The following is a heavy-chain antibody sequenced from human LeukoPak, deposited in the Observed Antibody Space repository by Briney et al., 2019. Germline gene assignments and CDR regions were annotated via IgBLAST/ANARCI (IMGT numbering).Heavy chain of an antibody. CDR2: ISAYNGNT. J-gene: IGHJ4*02. CDR3: ARDLVPPNYYDSSGYYPNFDY. CDR1: GYTFTRYG. D-gene: IGHD3-22*01. V-gene: IGHV1-18*01. Sequence: ASVKVSCKASGYTFTRYGISWVRQAPGQGLEWMGWISAYNGNTNYAQKLQGRVTMTTDTSTSTAYMELRSLRSDDTAVYYCARDLVPPNYYDSSGYYPNFDYWGQGALVTVSS.